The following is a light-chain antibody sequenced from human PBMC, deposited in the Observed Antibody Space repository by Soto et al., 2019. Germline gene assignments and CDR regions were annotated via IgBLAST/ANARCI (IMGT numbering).Light chain of an antibody. V-gene: IGKV1-5*03. CDR2: KAS. CDR3: QQYNSYPYT. CDR1: RSITNW. Sequence: DIQMTQSPSTLSASVGDRVTITCRASRSITNWLAWFQQKPGKAPKLLIYKASDLESGVPSRFSGGGSGTEFSLTVSALQPDDVATYYCQQYNSYPYTFGQGTRLEIK. J-gene: IGKJ5*01.